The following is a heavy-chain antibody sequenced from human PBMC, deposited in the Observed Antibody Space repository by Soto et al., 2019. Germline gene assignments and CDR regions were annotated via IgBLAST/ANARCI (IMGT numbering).Heavy chain of an antibody. V-gene: IGHV1-46*01. J-gene: IGHJ6*02. Sequence: ASVKVSCKAFGYTFTSYYRHWGRQAHGQGLEWMGIINPSGGSTSYAQKFQGRVTMTRDTSTSTVYMELSSLRSEDTAVYYCAREPPRPDYDYVWGSYRYLPYYYYGMDVWGQGTTVTVSS. D-gene: IGHD3-16*02. CDR1: GYTFTSYY. CDR3: AREPPRPDYDYVWGSYRYLPYYYYGMDV. CDR2: INPSGGST.